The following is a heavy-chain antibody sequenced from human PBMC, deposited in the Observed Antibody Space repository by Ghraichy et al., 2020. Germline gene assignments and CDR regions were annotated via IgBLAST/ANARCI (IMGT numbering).Heavy chain of an antibody. CDR2: MNPNSGNT. CDR3: ARAGTGLFDY. V-gene: IGHV1-8*02. Sequence: ASVKVSCKAYEYTFTSYDINWVRHATRQGLEYMGWMNPNSGNTGYAQKFQGRVTMTRNTSISTAYMELSSLRSEDTAVYYCARAGTGLFDYWGQGTLVTVPS. D-gene: IGHD1-1*01. CDR1: EYTFTSYD. J-gene: IGHJ4*02.